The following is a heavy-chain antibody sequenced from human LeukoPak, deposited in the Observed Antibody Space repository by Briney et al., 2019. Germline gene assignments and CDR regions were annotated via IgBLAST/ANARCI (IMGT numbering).Heavy chain of an antibody. V-gene: IGHV3-30-3*01. Sequence: HPGGSLRLSCAVSGFTFSSYAMHWVRQAPGKGLEWVAVISYDGSNKYYADSVKGRFTISRDNSKNTLYLQMNSLRAEDTAVYYCARATATPWDVDYWGQGTLVTVSS. D-gene: IGHD2-15*01. CDR1: GFTFSSYA. J-gene: IGHJ4*02. CDR3: ARATATPWDVDY. CDR2: ISYDGSNK.